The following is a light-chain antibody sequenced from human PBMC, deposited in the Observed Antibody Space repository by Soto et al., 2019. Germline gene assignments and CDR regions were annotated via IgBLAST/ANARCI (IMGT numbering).Light chain of an antibody. V-gene: IGLV2-14*01. CDR3: FSYTTSSAPYV. J-gene: IGLJ1*01. Sequence: QSALTQPASVSGSPGQAITISGTGTTSDVGGYNYVSWYQQHPGKAPKLMIYEVSNRPSGVSNRFSGSKSGNTASLTISGLQAEDEAAYYCFSYTTSSAPYVFGTGTKLTV. CDR2: EVS. CDR1: TSDVGGYNY.